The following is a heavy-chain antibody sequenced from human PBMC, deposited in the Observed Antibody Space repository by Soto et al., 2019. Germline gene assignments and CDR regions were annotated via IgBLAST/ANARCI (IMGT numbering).Heavy chain of an antibody. CDR3: ARDMYSSSARYFDY. D-gene: IGHD6-6*01. Sequence: EVQLVESGGGLVKPGGSLRLSCAASGFTFSSYSMNWVRQAPGKGLEWVSSISSSSSYIYYADSVKGRFTISRDNAKNSLYQQMNSLKADDTAVYYCARDMYSSSARYFDYWGQGTLVTVSS. V-gene: IGHV3-21*01. J-gene: IGHJ4*02. CDR2: ISSSSSYI. CDR1: GFTFSSYS.